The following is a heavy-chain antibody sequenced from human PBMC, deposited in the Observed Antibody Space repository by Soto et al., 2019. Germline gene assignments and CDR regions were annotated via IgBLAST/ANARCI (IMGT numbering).Heavy chain of an antibody. CDR3: ARAFYPHFWSGYYYSRPGSTRPQIYGMDV. V-gene: IGHV1-69*13. D-gene: IGHD3-3*02. Sequence: SVKVSCKASGGTFSSYAISWVRQAPGQGLEWMGGIIPIFGTANYAQKFQGRVTITADESTRTAYMELGSLRSEDTAVYYCARAFYPHFWSGYYYSRPGSTRPQIYGMDVWGQGTTVTVSS. CDR1: GGTFSSYA. CDR2: IIPIFGTA. J-gene: IGHJ6*02.